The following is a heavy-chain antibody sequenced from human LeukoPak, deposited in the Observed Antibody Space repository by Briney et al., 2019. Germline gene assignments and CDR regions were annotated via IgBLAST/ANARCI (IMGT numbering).Heavy chain of an antibody. V-gene: IGHV4-61*01. D-gene: IGHD6-19*01. Sequence: PSETLSLTCTVSGGSFSSSSHYWGWIRQPPGKGLEWIGYIYYSGSTNYNPSLKSRVTISVDTSKNQFSLKLSSVTAADTAVYYCARGVVGFSSGWYWFDPWGQGTLVTVSS. CDR2: IYYSGST. CDR3: ARGVVGFSSGWYWFDP. CDR1: GGSFSSSSHY. J-gene: IGHJ5*02.